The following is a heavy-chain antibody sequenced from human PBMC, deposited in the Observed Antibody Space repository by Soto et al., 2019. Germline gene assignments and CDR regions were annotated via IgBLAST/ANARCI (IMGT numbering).Heavy chain of an antibody. D-gene: IGHD6-19*01. V-gene: IGHV1-2*04. Sequence: GASVKVSCKASGYTFTGYYMHWVRQAPGQGLEWMGWINPNSGGTNYAQKFQGWVTMTRDTSISTAYMELSRLRSDDTAVYYCARDGIAVAGFNAFDIWGQGTMVNVSS. CDR1: GYTFTGYY. CDR2: INPNSGGT. CDR3: ARDGIAVAGFNAFDI. J-gene: IGHJ3*02.